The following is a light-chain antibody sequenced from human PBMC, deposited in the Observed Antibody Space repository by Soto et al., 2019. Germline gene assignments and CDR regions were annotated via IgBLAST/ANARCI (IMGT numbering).Light chain of an antibody. J-gene: IGKJ2*01. Sequence: EIVLTQSPGTLSSSPGERATLSCRASQSVSSSYLAWYQQKPGQAPRLLIYGASSRATGIPDRFSGSGSGTDFTLTISRLEPEDFAVYYCQQYGSSPGHTFGQGTKLEIK. CDR1: QSVSSSY. CDR2: GAS. CDR3: QQYGSSPGHT. V-gene: IGKV3-20*01.